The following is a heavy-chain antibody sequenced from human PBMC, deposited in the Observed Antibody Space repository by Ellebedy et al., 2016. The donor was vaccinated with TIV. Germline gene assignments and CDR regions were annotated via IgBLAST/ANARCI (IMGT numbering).Heavy chain of an antibody. Sequence: GESLKISCAASGFTFSTYPMNWVRQAPGQGLEWISNIRDTGNPVSYADSVKGRFTVSRDNAKSSLYLRMNSLRDEDTAVYYCVRDHVWSFDYWGQGTLVTVSS. CDR3: VRDHVWSFDY. D-gene: IGHD2-21*01. V-gene: IGHV3-48*02. J-gene: IGHJ4*02. CDR2: IRDTGNPV. CDR1: GFTFSTYP.